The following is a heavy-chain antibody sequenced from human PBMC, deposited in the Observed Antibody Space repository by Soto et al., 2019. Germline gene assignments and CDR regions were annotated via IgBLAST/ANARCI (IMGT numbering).Heavy chain of an antibody. CDR3: ARDSDYDFWSGYPRPYGMDV. CDR1: GGSISSYY. V-gene: IGHV4-59*01. J-gene: IGHJ6*02. D-gene: IGHD3-3*01. Sequence: SETLSLTCTVSGGSISSYYWSWIRQPPGKGLEWIGYIYYSGGTNYNPSLKSRVTISVDTSKNQFSLKLSSVTAADTAVYYCARDSDYDFWSGYPRPYGMDVWGQGTTVTVSS. CDR2: IYYSGGT.